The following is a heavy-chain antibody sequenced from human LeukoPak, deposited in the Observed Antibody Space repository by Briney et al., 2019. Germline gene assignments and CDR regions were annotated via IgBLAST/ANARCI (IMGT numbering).Heavy chain of an antibody. CDR1: GFTFSSYG. Sequence: GGSLRLSCAASGFTFSSYGMHWVRQAPGKALEWVAVISYDGSNKYYADSVKGRFTISRDNSKNTLYLQMNSLRAEDTDVYYCAKNTAGIVVVTAIDYWGQGTLVTVSS. CDR3: AKNTAGIVVVTAIDY. CDR2: ISYDGSNK. J-gene: IGHJ4*02. V-gene: IGHV3-30*18. D-gene: IGHD2-21*02.